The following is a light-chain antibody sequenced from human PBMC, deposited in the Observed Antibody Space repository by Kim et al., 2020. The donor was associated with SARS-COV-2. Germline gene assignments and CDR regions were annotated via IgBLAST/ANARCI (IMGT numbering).Light chain of an antibody. CDR1: EDIGYY. V-gene: IGKV1-8*01. CDR2: SGS. J-gene: IGKJ2*01. CDR3: QQYYAYPYA. Sequence: SASTGDTVTITCRASEDIGYYVAWYQHHAGQGPKLLIYSGSTLQSGVQSKFSGSGSGTDFTLTITWLQSEDLATYYCQQYYAYPYAFGPGTKLEI.